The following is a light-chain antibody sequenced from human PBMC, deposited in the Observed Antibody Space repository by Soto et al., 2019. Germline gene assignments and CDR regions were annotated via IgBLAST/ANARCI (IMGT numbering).Light chain of an antibody. CDR2: AAS. CDR1: QDISNY. V-gene: IGKV1-39*01. Sequence: DIQMTQSPSSLSASVGDRVTITCQASQDISNYLNWYQQKPGKAPKLLIYAASSLQSGVPSRFSGSGSGTDFTLTISSLQPEDFATYYCQQSYSTPQLTFGGGTKVEIK. J-gene: IGKJ4*01. CDR3: QQSYSTPQLT.